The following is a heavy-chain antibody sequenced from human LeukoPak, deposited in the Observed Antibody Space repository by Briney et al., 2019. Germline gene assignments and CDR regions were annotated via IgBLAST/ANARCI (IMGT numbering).Heavy chain of an antibody. CDR1: GYTFTGYY. CDR3: ASAQGGPYYYYYMDV. Sequence: ASVKVSCKASGYTFTGYYMHWVRQAPGQGLEWMGWINPNSGGTNYAQKFQGRVTMTRDTSIGTAYMELSRLRSEDTAVYYCASAQGGPYYYYYMDVWGKGTTVTVSS. CDR2: INPNSGGT. V-gene: IGHV1-2*02. D-gene: IGHD3-16*01. J-gene: IGHJ6*03.